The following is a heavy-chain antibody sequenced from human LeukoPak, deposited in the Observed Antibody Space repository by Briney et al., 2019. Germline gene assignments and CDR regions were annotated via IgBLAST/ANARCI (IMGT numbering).Heavy chain of an antibody. CDR1: GFTFTTYW. V-gene: IGHV3-74*01. J-gene: IGHJ6*04. Sequence: PGGSLRLSCAAPGFTFTTYWMHWVRQAPGKGPVWVSRINSDGSSTIYADSVKGRFTISRDNAKSTLYLQMNSLRAEDTAVYYCARSYGMDVWGEGTTVTVSS. CDR2: INSDGSST. CDR3: ARSYGMDV.